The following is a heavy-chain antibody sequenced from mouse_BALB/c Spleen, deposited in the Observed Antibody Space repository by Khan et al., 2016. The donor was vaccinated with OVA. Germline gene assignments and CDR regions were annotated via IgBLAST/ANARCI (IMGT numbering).Heavy chain of an antibody. V-gene: IGHV1-26*01. CDR2: VNPNTGNT. Sequence: EVKLLESGPDLVKPGASVKMSCKASGYSFTGYYMNWVKQSHGKSLECIGRVNPNTGNTNYNQKFKGKAILIVDTSSSTAYMELRNLTSEDSAVYYCARGYDFFAYWGQGTLVTVSA. CDR1: GYSFTGYY. D-gene: IGHD2-12*01. CDR3: ARGYDFFAY. J-gene: IGHJ3*01.